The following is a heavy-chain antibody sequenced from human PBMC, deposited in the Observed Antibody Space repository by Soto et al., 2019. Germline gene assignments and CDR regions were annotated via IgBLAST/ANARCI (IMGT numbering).Heavy chain of an antibody. J-gene: IGHJ3*02. Sequence: SETLSLTCAVYGGSFIGYYCIFIRHPPVKGLEWIVEINRSGSTNYNPSLKSRVTISVDTSKNQFSLKLSSVTAADTAVYYCARGSYYDFWSGYYQGHAFDIWGQGTMVTVSS. CDR3: ARGSYYDFWSGYYQGHAFDI. D-gene: IGHD3-3*01. V-gene: IGHV4-34*01. CDR1: GGSFIGYY. CDR2: INRSGST.